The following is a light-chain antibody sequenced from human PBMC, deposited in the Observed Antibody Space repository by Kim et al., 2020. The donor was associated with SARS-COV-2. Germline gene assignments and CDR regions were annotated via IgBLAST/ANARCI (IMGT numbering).Light chain of an antibody. CDR3: QVWDRSSDHWV. Sequence: APGETARVTCGGHNSGSKSVHWYRQKTGQAPVLVMYFDSDRPSGIPERFSGSNSGDTATLTISRVEGGDEADYYCQVWDRSSDHWVFGGGTQLTVL. J-gene: IGLJ3*02. V-gene: IGLV3-21*04. CDR1: NSGSKS. CDR2: FDS.